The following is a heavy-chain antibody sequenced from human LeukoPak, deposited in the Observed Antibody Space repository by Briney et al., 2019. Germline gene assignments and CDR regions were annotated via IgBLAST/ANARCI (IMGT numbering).Heavy chain of an antibody. Sequence: GGSLRLSCAAPRFIFSGYGMHWVRQAPGKGLEWVAVIWYDGTEKYYGESVKGRFSISRDNSKNTLYLQMNSLRADDTAVYYCVKSRRVGANQRGLFDYWGQGTLVTVSP. CDR1: RFIFSGYG. D-gene: IGHD1-26*01. CDR3: VKSRRVGANQRGLFDY. J-gene: IGHJ4*02. CDR2: IWYDGTEK. V-gene: IGHV3-33*03.